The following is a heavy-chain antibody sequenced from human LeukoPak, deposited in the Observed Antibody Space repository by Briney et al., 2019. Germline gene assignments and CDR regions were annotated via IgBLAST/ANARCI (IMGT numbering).Heavy chain of an antibody. Sequence: GGSLRLSCAASRFTVSNNYMSWVRQAPGKGLEWVSVIYSGGSTYYADSVKDRFTISRGNSKNTLFLQMNSLRAEDTAVYYCARDDRGGTYGGAFDIWGQGTMVTVSS. CDR3: ARDDRGGTYGGAFDI. CDR1: RFTVSNNY. CDR2: IYSGGST. V-gene: IGHV3-66*01. D-gene: IGHD1-26*01. J-gene: IGHJ3*02.